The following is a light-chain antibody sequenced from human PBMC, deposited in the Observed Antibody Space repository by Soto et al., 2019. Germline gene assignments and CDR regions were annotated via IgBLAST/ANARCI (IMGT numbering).Light chain of an antibody. CDR3: QQSYGTPLT. V-gene: IGKV1-39*01. Sequence: DIQMTQSPSSLSASVGDRVTITCRASQSISSYLNWYQQKPGKAPKLLIYAASSLQSGAPSRFSGSGSGTDFTLTISSLQREDIATYYCQQSYGTPLTFGGGTKVEIK. J-gene: IGKJ4*01. CDR2: AAS. CDR1: QSISSY.